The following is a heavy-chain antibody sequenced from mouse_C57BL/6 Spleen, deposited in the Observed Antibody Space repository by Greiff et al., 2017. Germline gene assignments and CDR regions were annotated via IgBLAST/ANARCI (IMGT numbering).Heavy chain of an antibody. CDR1: GYSITSGYY. CDR3: ARAPLLRGYFDV. V-gene: IGHV3-6*01. CDR2: ISYDGSN. J-gene: IGHJ1*03. D-gene: IGHD1-2*01. Sequence: DVQLQESGPGLVKPSQSLSLTCSVTGYSITSGYYGNWIRQFPGNKREWMGYISYDGSNNYNPSLKNRISITRDTSKNQFFLKLNSVTTEDTATYYCARAPLLRGYFDVWGTGTTVTVSS.